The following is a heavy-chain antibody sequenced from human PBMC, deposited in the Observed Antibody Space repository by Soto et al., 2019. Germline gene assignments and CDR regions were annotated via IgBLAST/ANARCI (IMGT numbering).Heavy chain of an antibody. V-gene: IGHV3-33*01. CDR1: GFTFSNYG. D-gene: IGHD3-22*01. CDR3: ARGDSSGYYWGYFDY. Sequence: QVQLVESGGGVVQPGRSLRLSCAASGFTFSNYGMHWVRQAPGKGLEWVAVIWYDGSNKYYADSVKGRFTISRDNSKNTLYRQMNSLRAEDTAVYYCARGDSSGYYWGYFDYWGQGTLVTVSS. CDR2: IWYDGSNK. J-gene: IGHJ4*02.